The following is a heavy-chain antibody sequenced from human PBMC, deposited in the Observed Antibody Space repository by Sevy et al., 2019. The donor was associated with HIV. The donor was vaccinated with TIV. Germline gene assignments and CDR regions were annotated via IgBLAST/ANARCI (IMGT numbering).Heavy chain of an antibody. D-gene: IGHD3-3*01. Sequence: GGSLRLSCAASGFTFGNYAMSWVRQAPGKGLEWVSGRSGRGGSTDYADSVNGGFTISRDTSKITLYLQMNSLRAEETAIYYCAKDVPDQSWYDDFWSGSPCFDYWCRGTLVNVSS. J-gene: IGHJ4*02. V-gene: IGHV3-23*01. CDR3: AKDVPDQSWYDDFWSGSPCFDY. CDR1: GFTFGNYA. CDR2: RSGRGGST.